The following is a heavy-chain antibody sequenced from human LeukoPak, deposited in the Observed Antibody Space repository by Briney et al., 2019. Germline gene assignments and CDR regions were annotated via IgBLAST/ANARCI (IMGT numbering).Heavy chain of an antibody. D-gene: IGHD4-23*01. CDR3: ARDYGGSSPFDY. J-gene: IGHJ4*02. CDR1: GFTFSSYD. V-gene: IGHV3-13*01. Sequence: PGRSLRLSCAASGFTFSSYDMHWVRRATGKGLEWVSAIGTAGDTYYPGSVKGRFTISRENAKNSLYLQMNSLRAEDTAVYYCARDYGGSSPFDYWGQGTLVTVSS. CDR2: IGTAGDT.